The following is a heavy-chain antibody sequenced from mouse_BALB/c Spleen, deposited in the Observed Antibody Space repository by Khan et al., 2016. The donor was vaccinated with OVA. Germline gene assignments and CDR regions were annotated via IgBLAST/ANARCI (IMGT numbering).Heavy chain of an antibody. CDR2: INPNNGGT. CDR3: TRSGDGSFAY. D-gene: IGHD2-3*01. Sequence: QVQLQQSGAELVKPGASVKLSCKASGYTFSSYYMYWVKQRPGQGLEWIGEINPNNGGTNFNQNFKSKATLTVDKSSSTAFMQLSSLTSEDSAVYYCTRSGDGSFAYWGQGTLVTVSA. J-gene: IGHJ3*01. CDR1: GYTFSSYY. V-gene: IGHV1S81*02.